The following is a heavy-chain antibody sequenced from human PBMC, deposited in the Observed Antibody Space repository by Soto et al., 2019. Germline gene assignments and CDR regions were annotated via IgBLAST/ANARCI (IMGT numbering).Heavy chain of an antibody. V-gene: IGHV1-2*04. CDR1: GYTFTDYY. Sequence: QVQLVQSGAEVKKPGASVKVSCKASGYTFTDYYLHWVRQAPGQGLEWMGWINPNSGGTHYAQKFQGWVTMTRDTSITTAYMELNRLTSDDTAVYYCARDWGHYYGSGSFPSPHPSDIWGQGTLVTAPS. CDR2: INPNSGGT. D-gene: IGHD3-10*01. J-gene: IGHJ4*02. CDR3: ARDWGHYYGSGSFPSPHPSDI.